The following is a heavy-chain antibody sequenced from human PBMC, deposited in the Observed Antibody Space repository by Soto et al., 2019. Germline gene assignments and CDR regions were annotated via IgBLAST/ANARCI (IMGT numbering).Heavy chain of an antibody. Sequence: EVQVLESGGDLVQPGGSLRLSCAASGFTFSNYAMTWVRQAPGKGLEWVSTFSGSGDSIYYADSVKGRFTISRDNSKNTLYLQMNSLRADGWAVYYCSTGRQMGYWGQGTLVIVSS. V-gene: IGHV3-23*01. J-gene: IGHJ4*02. D-gene: IGHD7-27*01. CDR3: STGRQMGY. CDR1: GFTFSNYA. CDR2: FSGSGDSI.